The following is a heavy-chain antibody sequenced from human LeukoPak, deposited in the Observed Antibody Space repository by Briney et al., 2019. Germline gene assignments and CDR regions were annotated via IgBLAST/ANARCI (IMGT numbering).Heavy chain of an antibody. D-gene: IGHD2-2*02. V-gene: IGHV4-59*08. CDR1: GGSISNYY. J-gene: IGHJ4*02. Sequence: PSETLSLTCTVSGGSISNYYWSWIRQPPGKGLEWIGYIYYSGSTNYNPSLKSRVTISVDTSKNQFSLKLSSVTAADTAVYYCARHCSSTSCYTHDYWGQGTLVTVSS. CDR3: ARHCSSTSCYTHDY. CDR2: IYYSGST.